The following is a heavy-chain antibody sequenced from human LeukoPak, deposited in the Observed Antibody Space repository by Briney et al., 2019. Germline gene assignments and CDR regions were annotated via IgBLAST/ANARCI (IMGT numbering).Heavy chain of an antibody. CDR3: ARGDYYGSGTYYSYYMDV. D-gene: IGHD3-10*01. Sequence: SETLSLTCTVSGGFINSYYWSWIRQPAGKGLEWVGRVYTSGSANYNPSLKSRATLSVDKSRNQFSLKLSSVTAADTAVYYCARGDYYGSGTYYSYYMDVWGKGTTVTVSS. CDR2: VYTSGSA. CDR1: GGFINSYY. J-gene: IGHJ6*03. V-gene: IGHV4-4*07.